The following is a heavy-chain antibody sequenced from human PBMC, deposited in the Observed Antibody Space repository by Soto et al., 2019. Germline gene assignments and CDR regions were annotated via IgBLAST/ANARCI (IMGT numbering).Heavy chain of an antibody. CDR1: GDSISGSNYN. D-gene: IGHD3-10*01. J-gene: IGHJ4*02. V-gene: IGHV4-39*01. CDR3: ARHLYGSGIVGQH. CDR2: IYYSGST. Sequence: QLQLQESGPGLVRPSETLSLTCTVSGDSISGSNYNWGWIRQPPGKGLEWIASIYYSGSTYYNPSLKSRLTISVDTSKNRFSLKLTSVTAADTAVYYCARHLYGSGIVGQHWGLGTLVTVSS.